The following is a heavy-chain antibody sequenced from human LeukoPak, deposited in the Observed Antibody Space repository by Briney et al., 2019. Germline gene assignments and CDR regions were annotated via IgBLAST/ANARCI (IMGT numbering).Heavy chain of an antibody. CDR3: ARTDVVVPAANDPPYYYYYMDV. CDR1: GGSISSGSYY. V-gene: IGHV4-61*02. Sequence: PSGTLSLTCTVSGGSISSGSYYWSWIRQPAGKGLEWIGRIYTSGSTYYNPSLKSRVTISVDTSKNQFSLKLSSVTAADTAVYYCARTDVVVPAANDPPYYYYYMDVWGKGTTVTVSS. D-gene: IGHD2-2*01. J-gene: IGHJ6*03. CDR2: IYTSGST.